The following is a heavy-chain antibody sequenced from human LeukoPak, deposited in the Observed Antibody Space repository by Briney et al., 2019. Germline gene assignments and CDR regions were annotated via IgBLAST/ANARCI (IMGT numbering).Heavy chain of an antibody. CDR3: ARATFYDSSGFNDY. Sequence: SVKVSXKASGGTFSSYAISWVRQAPGQGLEWMGRIIPIFGTANYAQKFQGRVTITTDESTSTAYMELSSLRSEDTAVYYCARATFYDSSGFNDYWGQGTLVTVSS. D-gene: IGHD3-22*01. CDR1: GGTFSSYA. V-gene: IGHV1-69*05. CDR2: IIPIFGTA. J-gene: IGHJ4*02.